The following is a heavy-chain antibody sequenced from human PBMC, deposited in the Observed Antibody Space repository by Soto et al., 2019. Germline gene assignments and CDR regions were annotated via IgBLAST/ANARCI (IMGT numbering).Heavy chain of an antibody. CDR2: ISAYNGNT. J-gene: IGHJ6*03. CDR3: ARKSVMGYDISYYYYYMDV. V-gene: IGHV1-18*01. Sequence: ASVKVSCKASGYTFTSYGISLVRQAPGQGLEWMGWISAYNGNTNYAQKLQGRVTMTTDTSTSTAYMELRSLRSDDTAVYYCARKSVMGYDISYYYYYMDVWGKGTTVTLSS. D-gene: IGHD3-9*01. CDR1: GYTFTSYG.